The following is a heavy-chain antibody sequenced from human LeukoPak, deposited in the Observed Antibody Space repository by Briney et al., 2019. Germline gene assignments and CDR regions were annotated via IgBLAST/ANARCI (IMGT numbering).Heavy chain of an antibody. D-gene: IGHD3-9*01. CDR3: ARSKYDILTGHDAFDI. J-gene: IGHJ3*02. Sequence: SETLSLTCTVSGGSISSSSYYWSWIRQPAGKGLEWIGRIYTSGSTNYNPSLKSRVTISVDTSKNQFSLKLSSVTAADTAVYYCARSKYDILTGHDAFDIWGQGTMVTVSS. V-gene: IGHV4-61*02. CDR1: GGSISSSSYY. CDR2: IYTSGST.